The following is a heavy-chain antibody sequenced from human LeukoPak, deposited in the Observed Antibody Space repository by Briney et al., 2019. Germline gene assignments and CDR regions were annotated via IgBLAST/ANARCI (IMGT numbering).Heavy chain of an antibody. CDR2: IYTSGST. D-gene: IGHD6-6*01. CDR1: GGSISSSSHY. J-gene: IGHJ5*02. CDR3: ARDRSIAARPGWFDP. Sequence: SETLSLTCTVSGGSISSSSHYWGWIRQPPGKGLEWIGRIYTSGSTNYNPSLKSRVTMSVDTSKNQFSLKLSSVTAADTAVYYCARDRSIAARPGWFDPWGQGTLVTVSS. V-gene: IGHV4-39*07.